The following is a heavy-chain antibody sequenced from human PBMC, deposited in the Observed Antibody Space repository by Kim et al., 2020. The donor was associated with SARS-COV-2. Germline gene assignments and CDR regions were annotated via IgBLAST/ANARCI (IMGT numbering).Heavy chain of an antibody. V-gene: IGHV4-59*08. J-gene: IGHJ4*02. D-gene: IGHD5-12*01. Sequence: SETLSLTCTVSGGSISSYYWSWIRQPPGKGLEWIGYIYYSGSTNYNPSLKSRVTISVDTSKNQFSLKLSSVTAADTAVYYCARQDFTRANGYPFDYWGQGTLVTVSS. CDR1: GGSISSYY. CDR3: ARQDFTRANGYPFDY. CDR2: IYYSGST.